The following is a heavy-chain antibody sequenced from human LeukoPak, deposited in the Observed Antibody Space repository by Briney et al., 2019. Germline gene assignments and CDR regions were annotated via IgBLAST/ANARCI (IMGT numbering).Heavy chain of an antibody. Sequence: GGPLRLSCVAPGFTFSNYWMGWVRQAPGKGLEWVANIKPDGSEKFYVDSVKGRFTISRDNAKNSLYLQMNSLRVEDTAVYYCTRDGSGWSNFWGLGTPVIASS. V-gene: IGHV3-7*01. CDR1: GFTFSNYW. CDR3: TRDGSGWSNF. J-gene: IGHJ4*02. CDR2: IKPDGSEK. D-gene: IGHD6-19*01.